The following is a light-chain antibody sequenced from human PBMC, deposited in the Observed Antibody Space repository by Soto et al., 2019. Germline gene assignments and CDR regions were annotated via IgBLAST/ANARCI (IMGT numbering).Light chain of an antibody. CDR2: AAS. J-gene: IGKJ1*01. CDR1: QSIGSY. V-gene: IGKV1-39*01. CDR3: QQSYIIPRV. Sequence: DIHMTQSPSSLSASVGDRVTITCRSSQSIGSYVNWYQQKPGQAPKLLIFAASSLQGGVPSRFTGSGYGTDFTLTISGLQPEDFANYYCQQSYIIPRVFVQGTTVEMK.